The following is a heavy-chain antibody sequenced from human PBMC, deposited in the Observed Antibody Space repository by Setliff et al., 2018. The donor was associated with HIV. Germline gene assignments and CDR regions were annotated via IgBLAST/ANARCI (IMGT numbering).Heavy chain of an antibody. CDR3: ARVGSSCFDY. D-gene: IGHD2-15*01. Sequence: SETLSLTCTVSGGSISSGSYYWSWIRQPAGKGLEWIGRIYTSGSTNYNPSLKSRVTTSVDTSKNQFSLKLSSVTAADTAVYYCARVGSSCFDYWGQGTLVTVSS. J-gene: IGHJ4*02. CDR1: GGSISSGSYY. CDR2: IYTSGST. V-gene: IGHV4-61*02.